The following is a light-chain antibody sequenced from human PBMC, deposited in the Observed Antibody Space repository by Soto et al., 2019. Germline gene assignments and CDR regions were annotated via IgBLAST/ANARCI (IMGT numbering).Light chain of an antibody. J-gene: IGKJ2*01. V-gene: IGKV1-9*01. CDR3: QQLNSYPYP. CDR2: AAS. CDR1: QGISSF. Sequence: IQLTQSPSSLSVSVGDRVTITCRASQGISSFLAWYQQKPGKAPKLLIYAASTLQRGVPSSFSGSGSGTYFTLTFSSPQPEDFATYYCQQLNSYPYPFGQGTKLEIK.